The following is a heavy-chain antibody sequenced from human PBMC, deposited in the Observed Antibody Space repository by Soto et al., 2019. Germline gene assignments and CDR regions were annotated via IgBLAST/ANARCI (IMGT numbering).Heavy chain of an antibody. CDR3: ARGDREDIAVVIGVRPGEYGVDV. J-gene: IGHJ6*02. Sequence: PGGSLRLSCAAPGFPFRSYAMHWVRQAPGKGLECVAVISHDGSNKFYRDYVKGRFTISRDNSKNTLYLQINSLRYEDTAVYYCARGDREDIAVVIGVRPGEYGVDVWGQGTTVTVSS. CDR1: GFPFRSYA. V-gene: IGHV3-30-3*01. D-gene: IGHD2-15*01. CDR2: ISHDGSNK.